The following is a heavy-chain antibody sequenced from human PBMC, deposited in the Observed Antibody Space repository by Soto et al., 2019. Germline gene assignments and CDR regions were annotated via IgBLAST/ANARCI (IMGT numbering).Heavy chain of an antibody. CDR2: INAGNGNT. J-gene: IGHJ3*02. CDR1: GYGFASYA. V-gene: IGHV1-3*01. D-gene: IGHD3-10*01. Sequence: EASVKVTWKACGYGFASYARHWVRQAQGQRLEWMGWINAGNGNTKYSQKFQGRVTITADESTSTAYMELSSLRSEDTAVYYCARAQTSRYGQDDAFDIWGQGTMVTVSS. CDR3: ARAQTSRYGQDDAFDI.